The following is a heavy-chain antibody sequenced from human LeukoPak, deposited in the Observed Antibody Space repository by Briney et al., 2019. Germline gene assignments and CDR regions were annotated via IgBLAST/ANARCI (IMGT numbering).Heavy chain of an antibody. CDR2: ISGSGGST. D-gene: IGHD6-6*01. J-gene: IGHJ4*02. CDR3: AKDRSRSSSPYYFDS. CDR1: GFTFSSYA. Sequence: GGSLRLSCAASGFTFSSYAMSWVRQAPGKGLEWVSGISGSGGSTFYADSVKGRFTISRDNSDNTLNLQMNSLRAEDTAIYYCAKDRSRSSSPYYFDSWGQGTLVTVSS. V-gene: IGHV3-23*01.